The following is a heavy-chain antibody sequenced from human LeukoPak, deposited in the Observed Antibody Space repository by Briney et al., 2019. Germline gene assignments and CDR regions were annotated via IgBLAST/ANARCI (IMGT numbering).Heavy chain of an antibody. CDR1: GGSISSYY. CDR2: IYYSGST. CDR3: ARVPLAAAGDYYFDY. J-gene: IGHJ4*02. V-gene: IGHV4-59*01. Sequence: SETLSLTCTVSGGSISSYYWSWIRQPPGKGLEWIGYIYYSGSTNYNPSLKSRVTISVDTSKNQFSLKLGSVTAADTAVYYCARVPLAAAGDYYFDYWGQGTLVTVSS. D-gene: IGHD6-13*01.